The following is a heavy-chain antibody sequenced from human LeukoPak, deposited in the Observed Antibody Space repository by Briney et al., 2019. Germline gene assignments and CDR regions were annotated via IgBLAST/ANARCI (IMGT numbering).Heavy chain of an antibody. V-gene: IGHV3-30*02. D-gene: IGHD5-24*01. Sequence: QAGGSLRLSCAASGFTFSSYGMHWVRQAPGKGLEWVAFIRSDGNYKYYADPVKGRFTISRDNSKNTLYLQMNSLRAEDTAVYYCARVVYGSFDFWGRGTLVTVSS. CDR2: IRSDGNYK. J-gene: IGHJ2*01. CDR3: ARVVYGSFDF. CDR1: GFTFSSYG.